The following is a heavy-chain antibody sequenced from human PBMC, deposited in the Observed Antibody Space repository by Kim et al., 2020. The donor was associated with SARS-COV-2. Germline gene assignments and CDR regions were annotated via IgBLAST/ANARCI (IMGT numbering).Heavy chain of an antibody. Sequence: SETLSLTCAVYGGSFSGYYWSWIRQPPGKGLEWIGEINHSGSTNYNPSLKSRVTISVDTSKNQFSLKLSSVTAADTAVYYCARRRQDSSSWPVSRSRPGFDPWGQGTLVTVSS. J-gene: IGHJ5*02. CDR3: ARRRQDSSSWPVSRSRPGFDP. CDR2: INHSGST. D-gene: IGHD6-13*01. V-gene: IGHV4-34*01. CDR1: GGSFSGYY.